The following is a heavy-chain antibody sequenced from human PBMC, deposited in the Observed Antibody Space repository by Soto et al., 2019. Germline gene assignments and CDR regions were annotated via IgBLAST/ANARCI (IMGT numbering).Heavy chain of an antibody. J-gene: IGHJ5*02. CDR2: IYYSGST. Sequence: SATXSLTCTVSVVSISIYDFIWIRHPPGKGLELIGYIYYSGSTNYNPSLKSRVTISVDTSKNQFSLKLSSVTAADTAVYYCERGAAEHLSHWLETWGQGTLV. V-gene: IGHV4-59*01. CDR3: ERGAAEHLSHWLET. CDR1: VVSISIYD. D-gene: IGHD6-13*01.